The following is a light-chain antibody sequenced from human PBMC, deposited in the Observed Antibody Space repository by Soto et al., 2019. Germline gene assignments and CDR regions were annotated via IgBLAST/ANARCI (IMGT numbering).Light chain of an antibody. V-gene: IGKV1-5*03. CDR2: KAS. CDR3: QQYNRYCT. CDR1: QSISTW. Sequence: DIQMTQSPSTLSASVGDRVTITCRASQSISTWLAWYQQKPGKAPKLLIYKASSLESGVPSRFSGSGSGTEFTITISRLQPDDFATYYCQQYNRYCTFGQGTKVEVK. J-gene: IGKJ1*01.